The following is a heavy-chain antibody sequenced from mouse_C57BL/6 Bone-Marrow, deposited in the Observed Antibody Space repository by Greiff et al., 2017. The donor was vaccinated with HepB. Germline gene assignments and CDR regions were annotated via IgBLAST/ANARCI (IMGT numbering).Heavy chain of an antibody. D-gene: IGHD4-1*01. CDR2: IWRGGST. J-gene: IGHJ1*03. CDR1: GFSLTSYG. Sequence: QVHVKQSGPGLVQPSQRLSITCTVSGFSLTSYGVHWVRQSPGKGLEWLGVIWRGGSTDYNAAFMSRLSITKDNSKSQVFFKMNSLQADDTAIYYCAKANWDVSFDVWGTGTTVTVSS. CDR3: AKANWDVSFDV. V-gene: IGHV2-5*01.